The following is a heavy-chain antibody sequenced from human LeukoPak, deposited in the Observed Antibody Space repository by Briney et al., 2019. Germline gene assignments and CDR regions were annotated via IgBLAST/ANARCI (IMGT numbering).Heavy chain of an antibody. V-gene: IGHV1-2*02. J-gene: IGHJ4*02. Sequence: ASVKVSCKASGYTFTGYYMHWVRQAPGQGLEWMGWINPNSGGTNYAQKFQGRVTMTRDTSISTAYMELGRLRSDDTAVYYCARVGYYDSPFDYWGQGTLVTVSS. CDR1: GYTFTGYY. D-gene: IGHD3-22*01. CDR2: INPNSGGT. CDR3: ARVGYYDSPFDY.